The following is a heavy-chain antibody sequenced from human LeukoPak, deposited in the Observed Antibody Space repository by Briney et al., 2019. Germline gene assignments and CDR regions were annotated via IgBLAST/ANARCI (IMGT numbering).Heavy chain of an antibody. V-gene: IGHV3-7*01. J-gene: IGHJ3*02. CDR1: GFTFSSYW. CDR2: IKQDGSEK. Sequence: GGSLRLSCVASGFTFSSYWMSWVRQAPGKGLEWVANIKQDGSEKYYVDSVKGRFTISRDNAKNSLYLQMNSLRAEDTAVYYCARDRNSVLRFLEWLENYGAFDIWGQGTMVTVSS. CDR3: ARDRNSVLRFLEWLENYGAFDI. D-gene: IGHD3-3*01.